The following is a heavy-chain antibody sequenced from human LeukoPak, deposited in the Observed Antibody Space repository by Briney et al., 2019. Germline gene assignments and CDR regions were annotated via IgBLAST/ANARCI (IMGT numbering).Heavy chain of an antibody. V-gene: IGHV3-23*01. D-gene: IGHD2-8*02. J-gene: IGHJ4*02. Sequence: PGGSLKLSCAASGFTFVSYAMIWVRQAPGKGLECVSLITSSGGGTYYIDSVKGRFTISRDNSKNTLYLQMNGLRAEDTAVYYCAKAPVGSCAGAKCYAFDYWGQGTLVTVSS. CDR2: ITSSGGGT. CDR1: GFTFVSYA. CDR3: AKAPVGSCAGAKCYAFDY.